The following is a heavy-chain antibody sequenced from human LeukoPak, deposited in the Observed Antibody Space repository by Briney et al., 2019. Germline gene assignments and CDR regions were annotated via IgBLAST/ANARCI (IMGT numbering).Heavy chain of an antibody. Sequence: GASVKVSCKASGYTFTSYGISWVRQAPGQGLEWMGWISAYNGNTNYAQKFQGRVTITTDESTSTAYMELSSLRSEDTAVYYCARFAAAVFDYWGQGTLVTVSS. D-gene: IGHD6-13*01. CDR2: ISAYNGNT. V-gene: IGHV1-18*01. CDR1: GYTFTSYG. J-gene: IGHJ4*02. CDR3: ARFAAAVFDY.